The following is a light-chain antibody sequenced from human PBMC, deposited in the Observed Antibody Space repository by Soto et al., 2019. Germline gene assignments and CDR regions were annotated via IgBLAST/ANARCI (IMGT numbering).Light chain of an antibody. V-gene: IGLV2-14*01. Sequence: QSALTQPASVSGSPGQSITISCTGTSSDVGGYNYVSWYQQYPGKAPKLMIYEVNNRPSGVSNRFSGSKSGNTASLTISGLQAEDEADYYCSSYTSSSTRVFGGGTKVTVL. J-gene: IGLJ3*02. CDR1: SSDVGGYNY. CDR2: EVN. CDR3: SSYTSSSTRV.